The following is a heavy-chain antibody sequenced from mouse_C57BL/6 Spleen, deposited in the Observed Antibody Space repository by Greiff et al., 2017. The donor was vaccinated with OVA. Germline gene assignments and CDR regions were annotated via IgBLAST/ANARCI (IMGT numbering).Heavy chain of an antibody. J-gene: IGHJ4*01. V-gene: IGHV3-1*01. CDR3: ARDELRGAMDY. D-gene: IGHD1-1*01. CDR2: ISYSGST. Sequence: DVKLQESGPGMVKPSQSLSLTCTVTGYSITSGYDWHWIRHFPGNKLEWMGYISYSGSTNYNPSPQSRISITHYTSKNHFFLKLNSVTTEDTATYYCARDELRGAMDYWGQGTSVTVSS. CDR1: GYSITSGYD.